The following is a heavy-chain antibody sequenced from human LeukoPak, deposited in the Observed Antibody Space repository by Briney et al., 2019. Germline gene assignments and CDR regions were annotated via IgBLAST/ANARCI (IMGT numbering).Heavy chain of an antibody. CDR1: GGSISSSSYY. V-gene: IGHV4-39*01. CDR2: IYYSGST. J-gene: IGHJ6*03. D-gene: IGHD6-6*01. CDR3: ARPSTVPYYYYYMDV. Sequence: PSETLSLTCTVSGGSISSSSYYWGWLRQPPGKGLEWIGSIYYSGSTYYNPSLKSRVTISVDTSKNQFSLKLSSVTAADTAVYYCARPSTVPYYYYYMDVWGKGTTVTVSS.